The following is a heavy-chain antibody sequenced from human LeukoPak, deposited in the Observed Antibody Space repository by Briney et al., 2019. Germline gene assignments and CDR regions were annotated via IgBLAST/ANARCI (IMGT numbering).Heavy chain of an antibody. J-gene: IGHJ6*02. CDR3: AKDYRNGAQYYYYGMDV. CDR2: ISYDGSNK. CDR1: GFTFSSYG. V-gene: IGHV3-30*18. Sequence: GGSLRLSCSASGFTFSSYGMHWVRQAPGKGLEWVAVISYDGSNKYYADSVKGRFTISRDHSKNTLYLQMNSLRAEDTAVYYCAKDYRNGAQYYYYGMDVWGQGTTVTVSS. D-gene: IGHD1-14*01.